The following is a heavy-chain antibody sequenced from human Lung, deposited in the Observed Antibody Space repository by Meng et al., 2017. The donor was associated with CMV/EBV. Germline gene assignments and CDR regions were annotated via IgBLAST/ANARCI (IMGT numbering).Heavy chain of an antibody. Sequence: SCAASGFTFSSYGMHWVRQAPGKGLEWVAVIWNDGSIKYYADSVKGRFTISRDNSKNTLYLQMYSLRADDTAVYHCAKAQFGRYFDGRDGMDVWXQWTPVTVSS. CDR1: GFTFSSYG. CDR2: IWNDGSIK. CDR3: AKAQFGRYFDGRDGMDV. V-gene: IGHV3-33*06. J-gene: IGHJ6*02. D-gene: IGHD3-9*01.